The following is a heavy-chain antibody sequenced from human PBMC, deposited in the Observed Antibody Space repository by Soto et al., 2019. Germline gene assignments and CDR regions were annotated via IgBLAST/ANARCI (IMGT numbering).Heavy chain of an antibody. D-gene: IGHD6-13*01. CDR3: ARDPGYSSSWYYY. CDR1: GGSISSGDYY. V-gene: IGHV4-30-4*01. Sequence: SETLSLTXTVSGGSISSGDYYWSWIRQPPGKGLEWIGYIYYSGSTYYNPSLKSRVTISVDTSKNQFSLELSSVTAADTAVYYCARDPGYSSSWYYYWGQGTLVTVSS. CDR2: IYYSGST. J-gene: IGHJ4*02.